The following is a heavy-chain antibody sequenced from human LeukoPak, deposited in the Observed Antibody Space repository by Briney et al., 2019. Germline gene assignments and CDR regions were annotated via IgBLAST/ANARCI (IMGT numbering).Heavy chain of an antibody. J-gene: IGHJ4*02. V-gene: IGHV4-4*07. Sequence: SETLSLTCTVSGGSISSYYWSWIRQPAGKGLEWIGRIYTSGSTNYNPSLKSRVTISVDTSKNQFSLKLSSVTAADTAVYYCARQYYYGSGSKEGFDYWGQGTLVTVSS. CDR3: ARQYYYGSGSKEGFDY. D-gene: IGHD3-10*01. CDR1: GGSISSYY. CDR2: IYTSGST.